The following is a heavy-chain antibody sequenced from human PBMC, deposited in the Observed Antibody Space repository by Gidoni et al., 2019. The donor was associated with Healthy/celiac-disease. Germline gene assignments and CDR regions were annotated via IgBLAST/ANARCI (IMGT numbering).Heavy chain of an antibody. D-gene: IGHD6-19*01. CDR3: TTGKWLGSGWDY. CDR2: IKSKTDGGTT. CDR1: GFPFSNAW. Sequence: EVQLVVSGGGLVKPGGSLRLSCAASGFPFSNAWMSWVRQAPGKGLEWVGRIKSKTDGGTTDYAAPVKGRFTISRDDSKNTLYLQMNSLKTEDTAVYYCTTGKWLGSGWDYWGQGTLVTVSS. J-gene: IGHJ4*02. V-gene: IGHV3-15*01.